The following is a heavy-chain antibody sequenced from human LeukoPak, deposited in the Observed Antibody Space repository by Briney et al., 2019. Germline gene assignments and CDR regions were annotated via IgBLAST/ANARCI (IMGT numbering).Heavy chain of an antibody. CDR3: ATDGAGFDT. J-gene: IGHJ5*02. Sequence: GGSLRLSRAASGFTFNDYYMSWIRQAPGKGLEWLSYINIGGTNTHYADSVKGRFTISRDNAKKSLYLEMNNLRAENTAVYYCATDGAGFDTWGQGVLVTVSS. CDR1: GFTFNDYY. CDR2: INIGGTNT. V-gene: IGHV3-11*01.